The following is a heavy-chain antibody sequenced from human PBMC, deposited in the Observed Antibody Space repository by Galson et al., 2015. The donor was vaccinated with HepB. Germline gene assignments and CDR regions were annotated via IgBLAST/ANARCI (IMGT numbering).Heavy chain of an antibody. CDR1: GYTFTSYG. J-gene: IGHJ4*02. D-gene: IGHD3-22*01. Sequence: SVKVSCKASGYTFTSYGISWARQAPGQGLEWMGWLRAYNGNTTYAQKLQGRVTMTTDTSTSTAYMELRSLRSDDTAVYYCARDLRGIYESSGYYHDYWGQGTLVPVSS. CDR2: LRAYNGNT. CDR3: ARDLRGIYESSGYYHDY. V-gene: IGHV1-18*01.